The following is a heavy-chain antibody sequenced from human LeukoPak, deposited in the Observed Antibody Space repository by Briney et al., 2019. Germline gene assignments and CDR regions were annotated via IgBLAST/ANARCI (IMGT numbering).Heavy chain of an antibody. Sequence: GGSLRLSCAASGFTFSSYSMNWVRQAPGKGLEWVSSISSSSSYIYYADSVKGRFTISRDNAKNSLYLQMNSLRAEDTAVYYCASDYYYDSSGYCFDYWGQGTLVTVSS. J-gene: IGHJ4*02. CDR1: GFTFSSYS. CDR2: ISSSSSYI. D-gene: IGHD3-22*01. V-gene: IGHV3-21*01. CDR3: ASDYYYDSSGYCFDY.